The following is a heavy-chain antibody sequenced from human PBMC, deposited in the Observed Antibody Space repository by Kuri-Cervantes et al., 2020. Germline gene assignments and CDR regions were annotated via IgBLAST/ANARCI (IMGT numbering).Heavy chain of an antibody. CDR1: GYTFTGYY. J-gene: IGHJ4*02. Sequence: ASVKVSCKASGYTFTGYYMHWVRQAPGQGLEWMGWINPNSGGTNYAQEFQGRVTMTRDTSISTAYMELSRLRSDDTAVYYCARDGGDSGDYGDYWGQGTLVTVSS. V-gene: IGHV1-2*02. D-gene: IGHD3-10*01. CDR3: ARDGGDSGDYGDY. CDR2: INPNSGGT.